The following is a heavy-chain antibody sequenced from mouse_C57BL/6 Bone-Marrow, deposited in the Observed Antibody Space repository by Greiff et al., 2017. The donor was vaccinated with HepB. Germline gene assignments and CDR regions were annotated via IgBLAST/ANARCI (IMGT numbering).Heavy chain of an antibody. Sequence: EVKVVESEGGLVQPGSSMKLSCTASGFTFSDYYMAWVRQVPEKGLEWVANINYDGSSTYYLDSLKSRFIISRDNEKNILYLKMSSLKSEDTATYYCARGGNLFDYWGQGTTLTVSS. J-gene: IGHJ2*01. CDR2: INYDGSST. CDR3: ARGGNLFDY. CDR1: GFTFSDYY. V-gene: IGHV5-16*01.